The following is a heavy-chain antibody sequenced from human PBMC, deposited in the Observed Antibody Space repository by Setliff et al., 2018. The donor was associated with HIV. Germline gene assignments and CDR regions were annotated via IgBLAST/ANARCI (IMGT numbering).Heavy chain of an antibody. V-gene: IGHV4-59*08. CDR3: ARKGGIQFLESYYMDV. CDR1: GGSISSYC. CDR2: IYYSGST. D-gene: IGHD3-3*01. J-gene: IGHJ6*03. Sequence: PSETLSLTCTVSGGSISSYCWSWIRQPPGKGLEWIGYIYYSGSTNYNPSLKSRVTISVDTSKNQFSLKLSSVTAADTAVYYCARKGGIQFLESYYMDVWGKGTTVTVSS.